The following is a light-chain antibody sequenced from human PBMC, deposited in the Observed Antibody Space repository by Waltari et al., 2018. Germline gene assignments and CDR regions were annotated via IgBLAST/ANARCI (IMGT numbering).Light chain of an antibody. CDR2: LGS. J-gene: IGKJ4*01. CDR1: QSLLHSNGYNY. V-gene: IGKV2-28*01. CDR3: MQALQTPRLT. Sequence: DIVRIQSPISLPVTPEEPASISFRSSQSLLHSNGYNYLDWYLQKPGQSPQLLIYLGSNRASGVPDRFSGSGSGTDFTLKISRVEAEDVGVYYCMQALQTPRLTFGGGTKVEIK.